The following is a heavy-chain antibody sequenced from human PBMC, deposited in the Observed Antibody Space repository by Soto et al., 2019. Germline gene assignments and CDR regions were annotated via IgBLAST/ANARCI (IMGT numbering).Heavy chain of an antibody. CDR1: GFTFSTYA. J-gene: IGHJ4*02. CDR3: AKGFYGSGSYYNERAFDS. V-gene: IGHV3-23*01. CDR2: ISGSGDFT. Sequence: GGSLRLSCAASGFTFSTYAISWVRQTPGKGLEWVSVISGSGDFTYFADSVKGRFTISRDNPKNTIYLQMNSLRAEDTAVYYCAKGFYGSGSYYNERAFDSWGQGTLVTVSS. D-gene: IGHD3-10*01.